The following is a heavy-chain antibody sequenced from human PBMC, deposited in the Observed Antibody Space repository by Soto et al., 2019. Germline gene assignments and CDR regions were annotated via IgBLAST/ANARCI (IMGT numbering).Heavy chain of an antibody. CDR3: ARVAATIFGVVMDTYFDY. Sequence: SETLSLTCTVSGGSISSYYWSWIRQPPGKGLEWIGYIYYSGSTNYNPSLKSRVTISVDTSKNQFSLKLSSVTAADTAVYYCARVAATIFGVVMDTYFDYWGQGTLVTVS. V-gene: IGHV4-59*01. CDR1: GGSISSYY. CDR2: IYYSGST. D-gene: IGHD3-3*01. J-gene: IGHJ4*02.